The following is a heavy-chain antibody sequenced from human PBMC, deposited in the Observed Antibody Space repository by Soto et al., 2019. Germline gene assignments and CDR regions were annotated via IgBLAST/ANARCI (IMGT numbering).Heavy chain of an antibody. V-gene: IGHV1-8*01. CDR3: ARGVYVMYGDAFDI. J-gene: IGHJ3*02. CDR2: MNPNSGNT. CDR1: GYTFTSYD. Sequence: ASVKVSCKASGYTFTSYDINWVRQATGQGLEWMGWMNPNSGNTGYAQKFQGRVTMTRNTSISTAYMELSSLRSEDTAVYYCARGVYVMYGDAFDIWGQGTMVTVSS. D-gene: IGHD2-8*01.